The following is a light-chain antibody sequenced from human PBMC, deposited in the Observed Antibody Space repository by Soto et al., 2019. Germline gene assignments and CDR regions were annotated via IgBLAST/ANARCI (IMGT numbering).Light chain of an antibody. V-gene: IGLV2-14*01. CDR2: EVS. J-gene: IGLJ1*01. Sequence: QSVLTQPASVAGSRGQSITISCTGISSDVGGYNYVSWYQQHPGKAPKLMIYEVSHRPSGVSNRFSGYKSGNTASLTISGLKAEDEADYYCSAYTSSSHRYGFGKGRKVT. CDR3: SAYTSSSHRYG. CDR1: SSDVGGYNY.